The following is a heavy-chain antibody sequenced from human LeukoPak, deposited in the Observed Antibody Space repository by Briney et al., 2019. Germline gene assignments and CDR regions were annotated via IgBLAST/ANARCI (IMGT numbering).Heavy chain of an antibody. CDR2: INDDGSST. CDR3: ASTISCLL. D-gene: IGHD2-15*01. Sequence: PGGSLRLSCAASGLTFSSHRMHWVRHAPGKGLVWVSRINDDGSSTTYADSVKGRFTVSRDNTKNMLYLEMKSLRVEDTAVYYCASTISCLLWGQGTLVTVSS. J-gene: IGHJ4*02. V-gene: IGHV3-74*01. CDR1: GLTFSSHR.